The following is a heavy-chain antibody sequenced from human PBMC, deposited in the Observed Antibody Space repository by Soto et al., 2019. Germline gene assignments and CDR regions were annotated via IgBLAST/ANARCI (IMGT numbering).Heavy chain of an antibody. CDR1: GGSISSGDYY. J-gene: IGHJ6*02. D-gene: IGHD1-26*01. V-gene: IGHV4-30-4*01. Sequence: PSETLSLTCTVSGGSISSGDYYWSWIRQPPGKCLEWIGYIYYSGSTYYNPSLKSRVTISVDTSKNQFSLKLSSVTAADTAVYYCARDTKGKGSYIYYYYGMDVWGQGTTVTVSS. CDR2: IYYSGST. CDR3: ARDTKGKGSYIYYYYGMDV.